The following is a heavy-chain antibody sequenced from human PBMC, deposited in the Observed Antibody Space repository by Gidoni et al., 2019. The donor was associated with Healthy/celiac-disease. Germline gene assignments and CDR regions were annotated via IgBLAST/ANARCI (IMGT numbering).Heavy chain of an antibody. CDR1: GGPISSGGYS. J-gene: IGHJ5*02. CDR2: IYHSGST. D-gene: IGHD3-10*01. V-gene: IGHV4-30-2*01. Sequence: QLQLQESGSGLVKPSQTLSPTCAVPGGPISSGGYSWSWSRQPPGKGLEWIGYIYHSGSTYYSPSLKSRVTISVGRSKSQFSLKLGSVTAADTAVYYCARGFRVAPSLRFDPWGQGTLVTVSS. CDR3: ARGFRVAPSLRFDP.